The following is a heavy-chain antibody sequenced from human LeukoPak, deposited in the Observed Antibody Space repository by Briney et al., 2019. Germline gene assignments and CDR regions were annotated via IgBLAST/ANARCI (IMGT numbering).Heavy chain of an antibody. V-gene: IGHV3-23*01. CDR2: ISGGGGST. CDR1: GFSFNSYA. J-gene: IGHJ6*04. D-gene: IGHD3-10*01. CDR3: AKNLHYGSGSYNGMDV. Sequence: GGSLRLSCAASGFSFNSYAMSWVRQAPGKGLEWVSAISGGGGSTDYADSVKGRFTISRDNSKNTLYLQMNSLRAEDTAVYYCAKNLHYGSGSYNGMDVWGKGTTVTVSS.